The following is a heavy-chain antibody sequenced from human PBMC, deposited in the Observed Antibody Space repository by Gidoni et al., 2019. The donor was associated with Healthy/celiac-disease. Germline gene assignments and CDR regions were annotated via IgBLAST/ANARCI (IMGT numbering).Heavy chain of an antibody. CDR1: GFTFGNAC. CDR3: TTEELEYYQPGNDFDY. V-gene: IGHV3-15*01. Sequence: EVQLVESGGGLVKPGGSFSLSCSASGFTFGNACRSWVCQAPGKGLEWVGRIKSKTDGGTKDYAAPVKGRFTISRDDSKNTLYLQMNSLKTEDTAVYYCTTEELEYYQPGNDFDYWGQGTLVTVSS. D-gene: IGHD2-2*01. CDR2: IKSKTDGGTK. J-gene: IGHJ4*02.